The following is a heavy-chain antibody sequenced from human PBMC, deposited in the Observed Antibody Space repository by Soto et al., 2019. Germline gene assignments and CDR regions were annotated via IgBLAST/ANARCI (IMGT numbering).Heavy chain of an antibody. J-gene: IGHJ3*02. CDR3: TPTRPGTNGFDN. D-gene: IGHD6-13*01. V-gene: IGHV3-15*01. Sequence: EVQLVESGGGLVEPGGSLRLSCAASGITFSNAWMNWVRKAPGKGLEYIGRIRSKTDGGTTEYAAPVEGRFTVSRDDSKNTLYLQMSGLKTEDTAVYYCTPTRPGTNGFDNWGQGTLVNVSS. CDR1: GITFSNAW. CDR2: IRSKTDGGTT.